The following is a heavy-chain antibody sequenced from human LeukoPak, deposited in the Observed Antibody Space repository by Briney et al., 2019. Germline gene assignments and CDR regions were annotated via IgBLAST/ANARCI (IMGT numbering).Heavy chain of an antibody. Sequence: GGSLRLSCAASGFTFSSYSMNWVRQAPGKGLEWVSSISSSSSYIYYADSVKGRFTISRDNAKNLLYLQMNSLRAEDTAVYYCARDNWGCSSTSCYEDCWGQGTLVTVSS. D-gene: IGHD2-2*01. CDR1: GFTFSSYS. CDR2: ISSSSSYI. J-gene: IGHJ4*02. V-gene: IGHV3-21*01. CDR3: ARDNWGCSSTSCYEDC.